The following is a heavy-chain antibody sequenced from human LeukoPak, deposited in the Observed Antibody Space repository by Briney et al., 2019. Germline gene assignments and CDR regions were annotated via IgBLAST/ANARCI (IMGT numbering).Heavy chain of an antibody. V-gene: IGHV4-59*01. J-gene: IGHJ4*02. CDR2: IYYSGST. CDR1: GGSISSYY. CDR3: ARVVRKYYYDSSGYFDY. Sequence: TSETLSLTCTVSGGSISSYYWSWIRQPPGKGLEWIGYIYYSGSTNYNPSLKSRVTISVDTSKNQFSLKLSSVTAADTAVYYCARVVRKYYYDSSGYFDYWGQGTLVTVSS. D-gene: IGHD3-22*01.